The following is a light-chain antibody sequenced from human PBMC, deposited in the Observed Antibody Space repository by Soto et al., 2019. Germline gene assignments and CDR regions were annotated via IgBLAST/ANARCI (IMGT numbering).Light chain of an antibody. CDR3: ASWDDALSGVV. V-gene: IGLV1-47*01. Sequence: QSVLTQPPSASGTPGQRLTMSCSGSSSNIGNNFVFWYQHLPGTAPKLLIYRSDQRPSGVPDRFSASKSGTSASLAISGLRSDDEADYYCASWDDALSGVVFGGGTKLTVL. J-gene: IGLJ3*02. CDR1: SSNIGNNF. CDR2: RSD.